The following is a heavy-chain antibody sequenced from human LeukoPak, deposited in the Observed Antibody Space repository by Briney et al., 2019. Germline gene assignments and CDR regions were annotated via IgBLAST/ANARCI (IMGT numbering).Heavy chain of an antibody. D-gene: IGHD3-10*01. J-gene: IGHJ4*02. Sequence: SETLSLTCTVSGGSISSSSYYWGWIRQPPGKGLEWLVGIYYSGSTYYNPSLKRRVTISVDTSKNQFSLKLSSVTAADTAVYYCARRGGGGSGSRPYYFDYGGQGTLVTVSS. CDR2: IYYSGST. V-gene: IGHV4-39*01. CDR1: GGSISSSSYY. CDR3: ARRGGGGSGSRPYYFDY.